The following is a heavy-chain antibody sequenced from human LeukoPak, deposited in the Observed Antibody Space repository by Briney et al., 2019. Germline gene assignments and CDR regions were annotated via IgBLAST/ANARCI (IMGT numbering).Heavy chain of an antibody. D-gene: IGHD2-15*01. CDR2: INPNSGGT. J-gene: IGHJ6*02. V-gene: IGHV1-2*02. Sequence: ASVKVSCKASGYTFTGYYMHWVRQAPGQGLEWMGWINPNSGGTNYAQKFQGRVTMTRDTSISTAYMELSRLRSDDTAVYYCARDRRCSGGSCYSGPYGMDVWGQGTTVTLSS. CDR3: ARDRRCSGGSCYSGPYGMDV. CDR1: GYTFTGYY.